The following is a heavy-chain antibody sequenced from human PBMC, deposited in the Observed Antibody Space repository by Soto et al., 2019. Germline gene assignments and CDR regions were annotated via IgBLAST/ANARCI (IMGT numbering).Heavy chain of an antibody. J-gene: IGHJ2*01. CDR2: INTDGSST. D-gene: IGHD2-2*01. CDR3: ARGGLLAAAMNGYWYFDL. CDR1: GFTFSSYW. Sequence: EVQLVESGGGLVQPGGSLRLSCAASGFTFSSYWMHWVRQAPGKGLVWVSRINTDGSSTIYADSVKGRFTISRDNAKNTLYLQMNSLRAEDTAVYFCARGGLLAAAMNGYWYFDLWGRGTLVTVSS. V-gene: IGHV3-74*01.